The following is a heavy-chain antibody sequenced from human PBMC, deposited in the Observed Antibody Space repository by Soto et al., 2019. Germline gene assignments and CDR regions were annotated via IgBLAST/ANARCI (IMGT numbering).Heavy chain of an antibody. V-gene: IGHV4-39*01. CDR3: ARQGVDMVATLLVGYMDV. D-gene: IGHD5-12*01. Sequence: PSETLSLTCIVSGGSISSSSYYWGWIRQPPGKGLEWIGSIYYSGSSYYNPSLKSRVTMSVDTSKNQFSLKLSSVTAADTAVYYCARQGVDMVATLLVGYMDVWGKGTTVTVSS. CDR1: GGSISSSSYY. CDR2: IYYSGSS. J-gene: IGHJ6*03.